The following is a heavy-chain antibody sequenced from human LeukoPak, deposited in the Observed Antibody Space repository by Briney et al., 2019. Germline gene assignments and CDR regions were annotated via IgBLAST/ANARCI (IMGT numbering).Heavy chain of an antibody. J-gene: IGHJ4*02. Sequence: GGSLRLSCAASGFTFSSYAMSWVRQAPGKGLEWVSAISSGGSSTYYADSVKGRFTISRDNSKNTLYLQMNSLRAEDTAVYYCAKDASSSWYYFDYWGQGTLVTVSS. CDR3: AKDASSSWYYFDY. D-gene: IGHD6-13*01. V-gene: IGHV3-23*01. CDR2: ISSGGSST. CDR1: GFTFSSYA.